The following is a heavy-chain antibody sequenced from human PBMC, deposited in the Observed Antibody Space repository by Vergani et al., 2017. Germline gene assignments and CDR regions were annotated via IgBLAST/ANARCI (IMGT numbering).Heavy chain of an antibody. CDR1: GGTFSSYA. Sequence: QVQLVQSGAEVKKPGSSVKVSCKASGGTFSSYAISWVRQAPGQGLEWMGGIIPILGTANYEPKFQGRVTITADESTSTAYMELSSRRSEDTAVYYCAGDSGGCSSTSCYTYFDYGGHGTLVTVSS. CDR3: AGDSGGCSSTSCYTYFDY. CDR2: IIPILGTA. V-gene: IGHV1-69*01. D-gene: IGHD2-2*02. J-gene: IGHJ4*01.